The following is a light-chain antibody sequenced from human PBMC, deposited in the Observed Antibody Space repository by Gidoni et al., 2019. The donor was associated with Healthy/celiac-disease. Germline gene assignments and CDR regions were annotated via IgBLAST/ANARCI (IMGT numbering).Light chain of an antibody. Sequence: DLPMTQSPSSLSASVGDRVTITCRASQCISSYLNWYQQKPGKAPKLLIYAASSLQSGVPSRFSGSGSGTDFTLTISSLQPEDFATYYCQQSDSTPLTFGPGTKVEIK. J-gene: IGKJ3*01. CDR1: QCISSY. CDR2: AAS. CDR3: QQSDSTPLT. V-gene: IGKV1-39*01.